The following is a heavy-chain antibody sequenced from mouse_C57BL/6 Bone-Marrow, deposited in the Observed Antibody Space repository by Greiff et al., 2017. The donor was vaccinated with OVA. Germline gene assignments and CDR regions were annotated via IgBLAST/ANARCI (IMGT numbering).Heavy chain of an antibody. CDR1: GFTFSSYA. V-gene: IGHV5-9-1*02. CDR3: TGYYYYGSPDY. Sequence: EVQVVESGEGLVKPGGSLKLSCAASGFTFSSYAMSWVRQTPEKRLEWVAYISSGGDYIYYADTVKGRFTISRDNARNTLYLQMSSLKSEDTAMYYCTGYYYYGSPDYWGQGTSVTVSS. CDR2: ISSGGDYI. J-gene: IGHJ4*01. D-gene: IGHD1-1*01.